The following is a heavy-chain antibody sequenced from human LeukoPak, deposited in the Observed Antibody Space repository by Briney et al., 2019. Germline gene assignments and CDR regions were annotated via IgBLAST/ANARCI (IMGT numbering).Heavy chain of an antibody. CDR2: ISSSGSTK. CDR1: GFTFGSDW. CDR3: ALYFYDSSGYPSFDY. V-gene: IGHV3-48*02. J-gene: IGHJ4*02. D-gene: IGHD3-22*01. Sequence: GGSLRLSCAASGFTFGSDWMNWVRQAPGKGLEWVSYISSSGSTKYYTDSVKGRFTISRDNAKNSLYLQMNSLRDEDTALYYCALYFYDSSGYPSFDYWGQGTLVTVSS.